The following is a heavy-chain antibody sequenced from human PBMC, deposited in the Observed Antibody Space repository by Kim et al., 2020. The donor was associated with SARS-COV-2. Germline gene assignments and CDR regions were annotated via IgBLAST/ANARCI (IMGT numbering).Heavy chain of an antibody. J-gene: IGHJ4*02. V-gene: IGHV4-59*11. CDR1: NGSISGHY. D-gene: IGHD3-22*01. CDR2: IYYSYSETT. Sequence: SETLSLTCTVSNGSISGHYWSWIRQPPGKGLEWIGYIYYSYSETTNYNPSLKSRVTISIDTSKNQFSLKLSSVTAADTAVYYCAKGDDGGYYVEYWGQGT. CDR3: AKGDDGGYYVEY.